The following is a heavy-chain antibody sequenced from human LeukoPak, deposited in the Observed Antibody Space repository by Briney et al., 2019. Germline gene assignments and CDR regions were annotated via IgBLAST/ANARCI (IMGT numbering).Heavy chain of an antibody. Sequence: SETLSLTCTVSGGSISSSSYYWGWIRQPPGKGLEWIGSIYYSGSTNYNPSLKSRVTISVDKSKNQFSLKLSSVTAADTAVYYCARDRADYYYYGMDVWGQGTTVTVSS. J-gene: IGHJ6*02. D-gene: IGHD1-26*01. CDR1: GGSISSSSYY. CDR3: ARDRADYYYYGMDV. CDR2: IYYSGST. V-gene: IGHV4-39*07.